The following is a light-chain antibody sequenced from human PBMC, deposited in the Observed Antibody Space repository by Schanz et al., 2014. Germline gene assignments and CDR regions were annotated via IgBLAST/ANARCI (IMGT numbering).Light chain of an antibody. V-gene: IGKV3-15*01. CDR3: QQRSNWPLT. Sequence: EIVMTQSPATLSVSPGERVTLSCRASQSVSSNLAWYQQKPGQAPGLLIYGASTRATGIPARFSGSGSGTDFTLTISSLEPEDFAVYYCQQRSNWPLTFGGGTKVEIK. CDR2: GAS. J-gene: IGKJ4*01. CDR1: QSVSSN.